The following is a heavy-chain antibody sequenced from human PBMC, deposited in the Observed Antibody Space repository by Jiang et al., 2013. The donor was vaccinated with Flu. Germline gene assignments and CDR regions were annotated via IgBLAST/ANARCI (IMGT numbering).Heavy chain of an antibody. J-gene: IGHJ4*02. CDR3: ARNSRAAYNFDY. Sequence: GPGLVKPSETLSLTCTVSGGSISSYYWSWIRQPPGKGLEWIGYIYYSGSTNYNPSLKSRVTISVDTSKNQFSLKLSSVTAADTAVYYCARNSRAAYNFDYWGQGTLVTVSS. CDR2: IYYSGST. CDR1: GGSISSYY. V-gene: IGHV4-59*01. D-gene: IGHD2-21*01.